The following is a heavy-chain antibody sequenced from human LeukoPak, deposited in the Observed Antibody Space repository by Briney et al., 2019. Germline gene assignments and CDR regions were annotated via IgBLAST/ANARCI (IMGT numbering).Heavy chain of an antibody. CDR1: GYTFTSYY. Sequence: ASVKVSCKASGYTFTSYYMHWVRQAPGQGLEWMGWINTNTGNPTYAQGFTGRFVFSLDTSVSTAYLQISSLKAEDTAVYYCARAGPVTAMVIASDIWGQGTMVTVSS. J-gene: IGHJ3*02. V-gene: IGHV7-4-1*02. CDR3: ARAGPVTAMVIASDI. CDR2: INTNTGNP. D-gene: IGHD5-18*01.